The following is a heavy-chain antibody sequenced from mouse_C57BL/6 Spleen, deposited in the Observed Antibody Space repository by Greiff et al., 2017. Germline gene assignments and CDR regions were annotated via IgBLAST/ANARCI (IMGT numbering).Heavy chain of an antibody. D-gene: IGHD2-4*01. J-gene: IGHJ3*01. CDR3: AIYYDYDGGFAY. Sequence: EVQLVESGGGLVKPGGSLKLSCAASGFTFSDYGMHWVRQAPEKGLAWVAYISSGSSTIYYADTVKGRFTISRDNAKNTLFLQMTSLRSEDTAMYYCAIYYDYDGGFAYWGQGTLVTVSA. CDR1: GFTFSDYG. CDR2: ISSGSSTI. V-gene: IGHV5-17*01.